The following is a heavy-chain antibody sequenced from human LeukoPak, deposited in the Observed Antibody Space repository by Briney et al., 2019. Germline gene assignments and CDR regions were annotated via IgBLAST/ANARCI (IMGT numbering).Heavy chain of an antibody. Sequence: GGSLRLSCAASGFTFSSYGMHWVRQAPGKGLEWVAVIWYDGSNKYYADSVKGRFTISRDNSKNTLYLQMNSLRAEDTAVYYCAKFVTTVSNFDYWGQGTLVTDSS. D-gene: IGHD4-17*01. J-gene: IGHJ4*02. V-gene: IGHV3-30*02. CDR2: IWYDGSNK. CDR3: AKFVTTVSNFDY. CDR1: GFTFSSYG.